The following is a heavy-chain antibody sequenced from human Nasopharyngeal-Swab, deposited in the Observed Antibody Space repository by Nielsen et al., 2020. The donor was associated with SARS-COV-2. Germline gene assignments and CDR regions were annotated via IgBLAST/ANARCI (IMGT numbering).Heavy chain of an antibody. J-gene: IGHJ4*02. D-gene: IGHD1-1*01. CDR2: ISAYNGNT. Sequence: WVRQAPGQGLEWMGWISAYNGNTNYAQKLQGRVTMTTDTSTSTAYMELRSLRSDDTAVYYCARVGTTGTTAFDYWGQGTLDTVSS. CDR3: ARVGTTGTTAFDY. V-gene: IGHV1-18*01.